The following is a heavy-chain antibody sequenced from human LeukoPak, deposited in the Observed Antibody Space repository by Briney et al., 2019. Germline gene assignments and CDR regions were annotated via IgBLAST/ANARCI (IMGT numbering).Heavy chain of an antibody. CDR2: IHYDGSNN. CDR3: AKDFSVYYYDSRVSDY. Sequence: PGGSLRLSCAASGFTFSSYAMHWVRQAPGKGLEWVAFIHYDGSNNYYADSVKGRFTISRDNSKNTLYLQMNTLRAEDTAVYYCAKDFSVYYYDSRVSDYWGQGTLVTVSS. D-gene: IGHD3-22*01. J-gene: IGHJ4*02. V-gene: IGHV3-30*02. CDR1: GFTFSSYA.